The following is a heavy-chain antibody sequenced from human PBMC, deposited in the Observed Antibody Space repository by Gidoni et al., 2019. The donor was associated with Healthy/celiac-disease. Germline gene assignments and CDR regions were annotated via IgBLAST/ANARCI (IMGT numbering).Heavy chain of an antibody. CDR1: GFTLGDYY. J-gene: IGHJ4*02. V-gene: IGHV3-11*06. CDR3: ARVSDWDYYDSSAVGFDY. Sequence: QVQLVEPGGGLVKPGGSLRPRCAASGFTLGDYYLSWIRQAPGKGLEWVSYISSSSSYTNYADSVKGRFTISRDNAKNSLYLQMNSLRDEDTAVYYCARVSDWDYYDSSAVGFDYWGQGTLVTVSS. D-gene: IGHD3-22*01. CDR2: ISSSSSYT.